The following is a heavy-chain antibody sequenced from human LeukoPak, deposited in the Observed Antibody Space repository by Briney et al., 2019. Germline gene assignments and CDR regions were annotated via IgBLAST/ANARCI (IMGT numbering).Heavy chain of an antibody. CDR2: INPNSGGT. J-gene: IGHJ4*02. CDR3: ARDLSVWEEWLLNY. D-gene: IGHD3-3*01. CDR1: GYTFTSYG. Sequence: ASVKVSCKASGYTFTSYGISWVRQAPGQGLEWMGWINPNSGGTNYAQKFQGRVTMTRDTSISTAYMELSRLRSDDTAVYYCARDLSVWEEWLLNYWGQGTLVTVSS. V-gene: IGHV1-2*02.